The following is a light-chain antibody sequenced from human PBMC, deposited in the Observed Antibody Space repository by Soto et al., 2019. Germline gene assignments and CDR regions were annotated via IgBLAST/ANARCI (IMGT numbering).Light chain of an antibody. Sequence: QLVLTQPPSVSGAPGQRVTISCTGSSSNIGAGYDVHWYQQLPGTAPKLLIYGNSNRPSGVPDRFSGSKSGTSASLAITGLQAEDEADYYCQSYDSSQSYVVFGGGTKLTVL. CDR3: QSYDSSQSYVV. V-gene: IGLV1-40*01. CDR2: GNS. CDR1: SSNIGAGYD. J-gene: IGLJ2*01.